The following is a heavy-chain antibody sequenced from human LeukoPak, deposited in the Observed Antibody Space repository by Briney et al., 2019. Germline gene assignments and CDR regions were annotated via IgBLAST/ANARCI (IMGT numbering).Heavy chain of an antibody. V-gene: IGHV4-59*01. CDR3: ARENTMVRGAIPLFDY. CDR2: IYYSGSI. D-gene: IGHD3-10*01. CDR1: GGSINSYY. Sequence: PSETLSLTCTVSGGSINSYYRTWIRQPPGKRLEWIGYIYYSGSINYNPSLTSRITISVDTSKNQFSLKLSSVTAADTAVYYCARENTMVRGAIPLFDYWGQGTLVTVSS. J-gene: IGHJ4*02.